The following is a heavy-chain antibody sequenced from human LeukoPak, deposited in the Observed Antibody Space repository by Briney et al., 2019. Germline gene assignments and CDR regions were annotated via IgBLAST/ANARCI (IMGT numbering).Heavy chain of an antibody. CDR3: ARGDDYDFWSGQGT. CDR2: MNPNSGNT. Sequence: GASVKVSCKASGYTFTSYDINWVRQATGQGLEWMGWMNPNSGNTGYAQKFQGGVTMTRNTSISTAYMELSSLRSEDTAVYYCARGDDYDFWSGQGTWGQGTLVTVSS. D-gene: IGHD3-3*01. V-gene: IGHV1-8*01. J-gene: IGHJ5*02. CDR1: GYTFTSYD.